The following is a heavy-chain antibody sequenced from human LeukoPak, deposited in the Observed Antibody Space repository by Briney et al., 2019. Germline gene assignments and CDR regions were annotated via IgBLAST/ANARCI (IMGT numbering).Heavy chain of an antibody. CDR2: ISSSSSYT. V-gene: IGHV3-11*05. D-gene: IGHD2-15*01. CDR1: GFTFSDYY. Sequence: GGSLRLSCAASGFTFSDYYMSWIRQAPGKGLEWVSYISSSSSYTNYADSVKGRFTISRDNSKDTLYLQMDSLRAEDTAVYYCAKGSGSSCYSPCDYWGQGILVTVSS. CDR3: AKGSGSSCYSPCDY. J-gene: IGHJ4*02.